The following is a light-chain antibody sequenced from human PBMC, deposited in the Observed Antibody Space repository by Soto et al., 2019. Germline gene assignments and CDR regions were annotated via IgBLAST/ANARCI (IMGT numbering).Light chain of an antibody. J-gene: IGKJ4*01. CDR1: QSVSSY. CDR2: GAS. CDR3: QQRSNWPLLT. Sequence: EIVLTQSPATLSLSPGERATLSCRASQSVSSYLAWYQQKPGQAPRLLIYGASNRATGIPARFSGSGSGTDFSLPISSLEPEDFAVYYCQQRSNWPLLTFGGGTKVEIK. V-gene: IGKV3-11*01.